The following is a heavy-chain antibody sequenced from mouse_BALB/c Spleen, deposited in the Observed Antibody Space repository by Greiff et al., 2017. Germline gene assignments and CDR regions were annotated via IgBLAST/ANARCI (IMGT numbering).Heavy chain of an antibody. CDR2: IYPGDGDT. J-gene: IGHJ2*01. V-gene: IGHV1-87*01. Sequence: VQLQQSGAELARPGASVKLSCKASGYTFTSYWMQWVKQGPGQGLEWIGAIYPGDGDTRYTQKFKGKATLTADKSSSTAYMQLSSLASEDSAVYYCARCPYYGNYFDYWGQGTTLTVSS. CDR3: ARCPYYGNYFDY. CDR1: GYTFTSYW. D-gene: IGHD2-10*01.